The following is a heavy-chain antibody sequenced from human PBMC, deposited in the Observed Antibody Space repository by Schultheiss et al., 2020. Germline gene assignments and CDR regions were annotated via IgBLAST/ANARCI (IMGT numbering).Heavy chain of an antibody. CDR3: ARVQGQPAGGWFDP. CDR1: GYTFTGYY. Sequence: ASVKVSCKASGYTFTGYYMHWVRQAPGQGLEWMAWIHPDNGGTNYAQNFQGRVTVTRDTSINTVYMELSRLRSDDTAVYYCARVQGQPAGGWFDPWGQGTLVTVSS. CDR2: IHPDNGGT. J-gene: IGHJ5*02. V-gene: IGHV1-2*02. D-gene: IGHD3-10*01.